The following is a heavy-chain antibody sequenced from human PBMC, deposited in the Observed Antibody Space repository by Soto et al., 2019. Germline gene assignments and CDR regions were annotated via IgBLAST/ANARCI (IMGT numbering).Heavy chain of an antibody. J-gene: IGHJ6*02. CDR1: GFSLSNARMG. V-gene: IGHV2-26*01. D-gene: IGHD5-12*01. Sequence: QVTLKEAGPVLVKPTETLTLTCTVSGFSLSNARMGVSWIRQPPGKALEWLAHVFPSDEKSSSTSLRTRLTISKDTSKSQVVLTMINMDPVDTATYYCARVDIVWGYAMDVWGQGTTVTVSS. CDR3: ARVDIVWGYAMDV. CDR2: VFPSDEK.